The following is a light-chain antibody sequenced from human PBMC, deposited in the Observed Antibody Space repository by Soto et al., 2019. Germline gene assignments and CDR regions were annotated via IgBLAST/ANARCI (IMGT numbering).Light chain of an antibody. Sequence: EIVLTQSQATLSLSPGESATPSCRASQSVSVFLAWYQHKSGQAPRLLISDAYKRATGIPARFSGSGSGTDFTLTISSLEPEDFGIYYCQQRSKWVTFGRGTKVDIK. CDR3: QQRSKWVT. V-gene: IGKV3-11*01. CDR1: QSVSVF. J-gene: IGKJ4*01. CDR2: DAY.